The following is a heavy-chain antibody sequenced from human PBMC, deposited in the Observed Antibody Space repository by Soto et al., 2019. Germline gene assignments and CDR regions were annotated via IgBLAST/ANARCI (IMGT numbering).Heavy chain of an antibody. D-gene: IGHD5-12*01. CDR2: ISGSGTNI. Sequence: PGGSLRLSCSASGFSFSDYYMTWVRQAPGKGLEWISYISGSGTNIYYTESVEGRFTISRDNARNSVHLQMNDLRGGDTARYYCSYDYRPHRLSSWGQGSLDT. CDR1: GFSFSDYY. V-gene: IGHV3-11*01. CDR3: SYDYRPHRLSS. J-gene: IGHJ5*01.